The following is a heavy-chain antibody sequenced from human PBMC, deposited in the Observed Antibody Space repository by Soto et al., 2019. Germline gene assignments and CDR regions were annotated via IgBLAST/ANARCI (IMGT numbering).Heavy chain of an antibody. CDR1: GYTFTSSA. J-gene: IGHJ4*02. CDR3: AANPYYYDSSGYYSDY. CDR2: IVVGSGNT. D-gene: IGHD3-22*01. Sequence: SVKVSCKASGYTFTSSAMQWVRQARGQRLEWIGWIVVGSGNTNYAQKFQERVTITRDMSTSTAYMELSSLRSEDTAVYYCAANPYYYDSSGYYSDYWGQGTPVTVSS. V-gene: IGHV1-58*02.